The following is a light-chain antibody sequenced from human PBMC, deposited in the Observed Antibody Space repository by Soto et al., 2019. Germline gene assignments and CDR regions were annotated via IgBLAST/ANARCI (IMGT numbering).Light chain of an antibody. CDR3: QLYGSAPPGT. CDR2: GAS. Sequence: EIVLTQSPGTLSLSPGERATLSCRASQSVSSRYLAWYQQKPGQAPRLLISGASSRATGIPHRFSGSGSGTDFTLTISRLEPEDFAVYYCQLYGSAPPGTFGQGTKVDIK. CDR1: QSVSSRY. V-gene: IGKV3-20*01. J-gene: IGKJ1*01.